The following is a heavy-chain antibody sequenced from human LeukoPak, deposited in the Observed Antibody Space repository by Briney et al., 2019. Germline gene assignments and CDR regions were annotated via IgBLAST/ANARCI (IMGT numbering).Heavy chain of an antibody. Sequence: GGSLRLSCKGSGYSFTNFWISWVRQMPGKGLEWMGNIDPSDSYTNYSPSFQRHVTISADKSISTAYLQWSSLKAPDTAMYYCARRPGGAAGIDYWGQGTLVTVSS. D-gene: IGHD6-13*01. V-gene: IGHV5-10-1*01. CDR2: IDPSDSYT. CDR3: ARRPGGAAGIDY. J-gene: IGHJ4*02. CDR1: GYSFTNFW.